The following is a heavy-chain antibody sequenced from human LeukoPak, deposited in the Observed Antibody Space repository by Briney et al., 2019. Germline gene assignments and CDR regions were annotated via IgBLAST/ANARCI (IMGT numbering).Heavy chain of an antibody. CDR1: GGSISSGDYY. V-gene: IGHV4-30-4*01. CDR2: IYYSGST. D-gene: IGHD6-13*01. J-gene: IGHJ4*02. CDR3: ARESSSGIAAANY. Sequence: SSETLSLTCTVSGGSISSGDYYWSWSRQPPGKGLEWIGYIYYSGSTYYNPSLKSRVTISVDTSKNQFSLKLSSVTAADTAVYYCARESSSGIAAANYWGQGTLVNVSS.